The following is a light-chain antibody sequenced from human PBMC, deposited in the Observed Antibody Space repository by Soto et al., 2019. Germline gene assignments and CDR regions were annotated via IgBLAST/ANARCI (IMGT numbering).Light chain of an antibody. J-gene: IGLJ1*01. Sequence: VLTQPASVSGSPGQSITISCTGTSSDFGDYDYVSWYLQHPGKVPKLMIYEVSNRPSGVSNRFSGSKSGNTASLTISGLQAEDEADYYCSSYTGSSTLVFGTGTKVTVL. CDR1: SSDFGDYDY. CDR2: EVS. CDR3: SSYTGSSTLV. V-gene: IGLV2-14*01.